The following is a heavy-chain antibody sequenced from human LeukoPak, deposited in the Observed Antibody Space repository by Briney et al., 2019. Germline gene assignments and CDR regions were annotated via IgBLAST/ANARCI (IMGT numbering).Heavy chain of an antibody. CDR1: GFTFSSYE. J-gene: IGHJ4*02. CDR3: SRDPRVLDY. CDR2: IGTSGTTI. Sequence: GGSLRLSCAASGFTFSSYEMNWVRQAPGKGLEWVSYIGTSGTTINYSDSVKGRFTISRDNAKKSLYLQINSLRAEDTAVYYCSRDPRVLDYWGQGTLVTVSS. V-gene: IGHV3-48*03.